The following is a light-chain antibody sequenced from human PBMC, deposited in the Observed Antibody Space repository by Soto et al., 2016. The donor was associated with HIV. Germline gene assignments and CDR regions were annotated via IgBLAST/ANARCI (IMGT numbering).Light chain of an antibody. J-gene: IGLJ1*01. CDR2: DDS. Sequence: SYELTQPPSVSVAPGKTARITCGGNNIGSKSVHWYQQKPGQAPVLVVYDDSDRPPGIPERFSGSNSGNTATLTISRVEAGDEADYYCQVWDSSSDHYVFGTGTKVTV. CDR1: NIGSKS. CDR3: QVWDSSSDHYV. V-gene: IGLV3-21*03.